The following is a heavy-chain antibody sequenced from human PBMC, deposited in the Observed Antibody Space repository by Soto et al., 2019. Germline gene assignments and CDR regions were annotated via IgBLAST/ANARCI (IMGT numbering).Heavy chain of an antibody. J-gene: IGHJ4*02. Sequence: VGSLRLSCASSVFTFSSYAMSCVRHSPGKWLEWVSAISGSGGSTYYADSVKGRFTISRDNSKNTLYLQMNSLRAEDTAVYYCAKSPPFGTMLVVAIAFEYWGQGTLVTVSS. CDR3: AKSPPFGTMLVVAIAFEY. CDR2: ISGSGGST. D-gene: IGHD3-22*01. CDR1: VFTFSSYA. V-gene: IGHV3-23*01.